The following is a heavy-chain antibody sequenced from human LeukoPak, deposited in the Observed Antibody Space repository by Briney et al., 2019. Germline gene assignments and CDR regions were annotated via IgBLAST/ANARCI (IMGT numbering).Heavy chain of an antibody. CDR1: GFIFNTNG. Sequence: GGSLRLSCAISGFIFNTNGMNWVRQSPGEGLEWLATIAGGDESTYYADSVKGRFAISRDNSKNTVFLHMNSLRVEDTAVYYCARGVYWSLDYWGQGTPVTVS. D-gene: IGHD1-1*01. J-gene: IGHJ4*02. CDR3: ARGVYWSLDY. CDR2: IAGGDEST. V-gene: IGHV3-23*01.